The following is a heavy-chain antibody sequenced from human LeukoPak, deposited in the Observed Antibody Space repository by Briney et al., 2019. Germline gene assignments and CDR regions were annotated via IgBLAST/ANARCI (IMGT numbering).Heavy chain of an antibody. J-gene: IGHJ4*02. Sequence: PGGSLRLSCAASGFTFSSYWMSWVRQAPGKGLEWVANIKQDGSEKDYGDSVKGRFTISRDNSKNSVCLQMSSLRAEDTAVYYCASRYYYDTRDYWGQGTLVTVSS. CDR1: GFTFSSYW. CDR2: IKQDGSEK. V-gene: IGHV3-7*01. CDR3: ASRYYYDTRDY. D-gene: IGHD3-22*01.